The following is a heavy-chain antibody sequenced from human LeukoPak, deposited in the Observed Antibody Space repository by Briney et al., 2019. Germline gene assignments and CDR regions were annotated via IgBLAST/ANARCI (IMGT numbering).Heavy chain of an antibody. V-gene: IGHV3-7*03. J-gene: IGHJ6*02. Sequence: GGSLRLSCAASGFTFSSYWTNWARQAPGKGLEWVASINHKGNVNYYVDSVKGRFTISRDNAKNSLYLQMSNLRAEDTAVYFCARGGGLDVWGQGATVTVSS. CDR3: ARGGGLDV. CDR1: GFTFSSYW. D-gene: IGHD3-16*01. CDR2: INHKGNVN.